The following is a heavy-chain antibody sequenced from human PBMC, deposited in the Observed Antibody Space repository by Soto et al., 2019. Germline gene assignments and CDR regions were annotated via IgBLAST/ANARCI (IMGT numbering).Heavy chain of an antibody. J-gene: IGHJ5*02. D-gene: IGHD3-3*01. CDR1: GFTFSSYW. V-gene: IGHV3-74*01. Sequence: GGSLRLSCAASGFTFSSYWMHWVRQAPGKGLVWVSRINSDGSSTSYADSVKGRFTISRDNAKNTLYLQMNSLRAEDKAVYYCERGGMGDFWSGYYYNWFDPWGQGTLVTVSS. CDR2: INSDGSST. CDR3: ERGGMGDFWSGYYYNWFDP.